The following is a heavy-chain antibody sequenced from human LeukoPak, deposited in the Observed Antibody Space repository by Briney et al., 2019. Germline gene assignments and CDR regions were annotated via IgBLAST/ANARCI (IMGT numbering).Heavy chain of an antibody. V-gene: IGHV3-64*01. D-gene: IGHD3-16*01. CDR2: ISSNGGST. CDR3: ARVGLFDAFDI. CDR1: GFTFSSYA. J-gene: IGHJ3*02. Sequence: GGSLRLSCAASGFTFSSYAMGWVRQAPGKGLEYVSAISSNGGSTYYANSVKGRFTISRDNSKNTLYLQMGSLRAEDMAVYYCARVGLFDAFDIWGQGTMVTVSS.